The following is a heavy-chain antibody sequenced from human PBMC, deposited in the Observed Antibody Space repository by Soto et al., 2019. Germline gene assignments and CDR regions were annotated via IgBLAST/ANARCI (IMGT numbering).Heavy chain of an antibody. D-gene: IGHD3-3*01. CDR2: IIPIFGTA. J-gene: IGHJ6*02. V-gene: IGHV1-69*12. CDR3: ATCVFPDGNSGTIFGANYGMDV. Sequence: QVQLVQSGAEVKKPGSSVKVSCKASGGTFSSYAISWVRQAPGQGLEWMGGIIPIFGTANYAQKFQGRVTITADESTSTAYMELSSLRSEDTAVYYCATCVFPDGNSGTIFGANYGMDVWGQGTTVTVSS. CDR1: GGTFSSYA.